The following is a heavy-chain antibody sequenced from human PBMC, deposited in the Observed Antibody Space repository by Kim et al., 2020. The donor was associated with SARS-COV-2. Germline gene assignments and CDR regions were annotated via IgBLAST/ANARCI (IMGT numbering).Heavy chain of an antibody. V-gene: IGHV4-31*03. Sequence: SETLSLTCTVSGGSISSGGYYWSWIRQHPGKGLEWIGYIYYSGSTYYNPSLKSRVTISVDTSKNQFSLKLSSVTAADTAVYYCARVFRPYYFDYWGQGTLVTVSS. CDR3: ARVFRPYYFDY. J-gene: IGHJ4*02. CDR2: IYYSGST. CDR1: GGSISSGGYY.